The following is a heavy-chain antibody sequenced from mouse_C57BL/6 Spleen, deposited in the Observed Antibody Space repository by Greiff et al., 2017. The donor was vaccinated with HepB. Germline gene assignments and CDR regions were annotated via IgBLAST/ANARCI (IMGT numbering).Heavy chain of an antibody. CDR3: ARRVGYYGSSYGWYFDV. CDR2: ISGGGGNT. CDR1: GFTFSSYT. V-gene: IGHV5-9*01. Sequence: EVQGVESGGGLVKPGGSLKLSCAASGFTFSSYTMSWVRQTPEKRLEWVATISGGGGNTYYPDSVKGRFTISRDNAKNTLYLQMSSLRSEDTGWYYGARRVGYYGSSYGWYFDVWGTGTTVTVSS. D-gene: IGHD1-1*01. J-gene: IGHJ1*03.